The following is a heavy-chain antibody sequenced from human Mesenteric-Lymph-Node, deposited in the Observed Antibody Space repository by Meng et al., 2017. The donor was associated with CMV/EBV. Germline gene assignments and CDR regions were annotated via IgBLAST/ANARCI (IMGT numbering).Heavy chain of an antibody. J-gene: IGHJ4*02. V-gene: IGHV4-34*01. D-gene: IGHD6-19*01. Sequence: CAVYGGSFSTYYWSSIRQPPGEGLEWIGEINQRGRTKYNPSRKGRVTISLDTPKNQFSLKLSSVTAADMAIYYCARAYSSGWPRLGYWGQGTLVTVSS. CDR1: GGSFSTYY. CDR3: ARAYSSGWPRLGY. CDR2: INQRGRT.